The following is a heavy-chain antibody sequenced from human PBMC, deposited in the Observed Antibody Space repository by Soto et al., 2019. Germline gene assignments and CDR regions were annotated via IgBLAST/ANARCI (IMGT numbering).Heavy chain of an antibody. CDR3: ARLRRDGSGFPDL. CDR2: ISYSGNS. J-gene: IGHJ5*02. Sequence: QMQLQESGPGLVKPSQTLSLICSVSGGSISRPGYYWAWIRQHPARGLEWIGSISYSGNSNHNPSLQSRLILSVETSPNCFSLRLNSVTAADTAVYYCARLRRDGSGFPDLWGQGARVTVSS. D-gene: IGHD3-22*01. V-gene: IGHV4-31*03. CDR1: GGSISRPGYY.